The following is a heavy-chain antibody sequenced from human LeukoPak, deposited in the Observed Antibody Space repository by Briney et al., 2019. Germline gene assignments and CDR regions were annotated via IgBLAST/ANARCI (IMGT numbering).Heavy chain of an antibody. CDR2: IIPIFGTA. CDR3: ARDQVMVVTPDRFYFDY. CDR1: GGTFSSYA. V-gene: IGHV1-69*05. J-gene: IGHJ4*02. D-gene: IGHD4-23*01. Sequence: SVKVSCKASGGTFSSYAISWVRPAPGQGHEWMGRIIPIFGTANYAQKFQGRVTITTDESTSTAYMELSSLRSEDTAVYYCARDQVMVVTPDRFYFDYWGQGTLVTVSS.